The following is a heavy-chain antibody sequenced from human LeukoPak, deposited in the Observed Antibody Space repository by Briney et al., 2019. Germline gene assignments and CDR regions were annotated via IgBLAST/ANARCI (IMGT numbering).Heavy chain of an antibody. CDR2: ISSSGDTT. CDR3: ARVRYSSGWASGGAFDY. J-gene: IGHJ4*02. Sequence: GGSLRLSCAASGFTFSSYEMNWVRQAPGKGLEWISYISSSGDTTYYADSVKGRFTFSRDNAKNSLYLQMNSLRAEDTAVYYCARVRYSSGWASGGAFDYWGQGTLVTVSS. D-gene: IGHD6-19*01. CDR1: GFTFSSYE. V-gene: IGHV3-48*03.